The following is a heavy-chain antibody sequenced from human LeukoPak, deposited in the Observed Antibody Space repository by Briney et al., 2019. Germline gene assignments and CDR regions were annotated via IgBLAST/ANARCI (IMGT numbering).Heavy chain of an antibody. V-gene: IGHV4-30-4*01. CDR2: IYYSGST. J-gene: IGHJ5*02. CDR1: GGSISSGDYY. CDR3: ARGQLRLGELSSRPYHWFDP. D-gene: IGHD3-16*02. Sequence: SETLSLTCTVSGGSISSGDYYWSWIRQPPGKGLEWIGYIYYSGSTYYNPSLKSRVTISVDTSKNQFSLKLSSVTAADTAVYYCARGQLRLGELSSRPYHWFDPWGQGTLVTVSS.